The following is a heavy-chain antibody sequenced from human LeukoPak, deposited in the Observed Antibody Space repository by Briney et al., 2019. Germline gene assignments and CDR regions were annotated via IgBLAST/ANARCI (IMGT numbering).Heavy chain of an antibody. D-gene: IGHD3-10*01. Sequence: SQTLSLTCTVSGGSISSGDSYWSWIRQPPGKGLEWLGYIYYSGITYYNPSLKSRVTISVDTSKNQFSLKLSSVTAADTAVYYCARWGVIGLYYFDYWGQGTLVTVSS. CDR1: GGSISSGDSY. V-gene: IGHV4-30-4*01. J-gene: IGHJ4*02. CDR3: ARWGVIGLYYFDY. CDR2: IYYSGIT.